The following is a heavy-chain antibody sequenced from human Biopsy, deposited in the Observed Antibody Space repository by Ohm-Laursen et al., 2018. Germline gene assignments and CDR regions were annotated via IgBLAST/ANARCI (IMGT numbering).Heavy chain of an antibody. J-gene: IGHJ4*02. CDR2: INPSGSDA. Sequence: VASVKVSCNVSGYTFTNYYMHWVRQAPGQGLEWMGIINPSGSDATYAQKFQGRVTMTRDTSTSTAYMDLSSLRSEDTAVYYCAADSGSGSHFRFDYWGQGALVSVSS. CDR3: AADSGSGSHFRFDY. CDR1: GYTFTNYY. D-gene: IGHD3-10*01. V-gene: IGHV1-46*01.